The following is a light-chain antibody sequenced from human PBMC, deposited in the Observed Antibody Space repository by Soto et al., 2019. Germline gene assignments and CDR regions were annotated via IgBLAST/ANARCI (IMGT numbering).Light chain of an antibody. CDR2: WAS. Sequence: DIVMTQSPDSLAVSLGERATINCKSSQTVLHSSNNKNYLAWYQQKPGQPPELLISWASTRESGVPDRFSGSGLGKVVPPTTATSHAEDGAFYYSQKYYTTPLCFGGGTKVEFK. V-gene: IGKV4-1*01. CDR3: QKYYTTPLC. CDR1: QTVLHSSNNKNY. J-gene: IGKJ4*01.